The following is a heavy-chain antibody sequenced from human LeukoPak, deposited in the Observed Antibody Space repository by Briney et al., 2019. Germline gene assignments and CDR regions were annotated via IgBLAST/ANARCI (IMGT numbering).Heavy chain of an antibody. CDR2: ISAYNGNT. D-gene: IGHD2-15*01. CDR1: GYTFTSYG. J-gene: IGHJ6*02. CDR3: ARDCSGGSCYSIFRYYYYGMDV. Sequence: ASVKVSCKASGYTFTSYGISWARQAPGQGLEWMGWISAYNGNTNYAQKLQGRVTMTTDTSTGTAYMELRSLRSDDTAVYYCARDCSGGSCYSIFRYYYYGMDVWGQGTTVTVSS. V-gene: IGHV1-18*01.